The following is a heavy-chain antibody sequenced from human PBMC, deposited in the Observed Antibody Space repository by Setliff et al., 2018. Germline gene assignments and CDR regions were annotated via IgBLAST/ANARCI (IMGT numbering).Heavy chain of an antibody. CDR2: VSGSGGST. D-gene: IGHD6-19*01. Sequence: GSLRLSCAASGFTFISYAMNWVRQAPGKGLEWVSSVSGSGGSTYYADSVKGRFTISRDNSNSTLYLQMNSLTAEDTAVYYCVKDSSGWYYWGQGTLVTVSS. CDR3: VKDSSGWYY. CDR1: GFTFISYA. V-gene: IGHV3-23*01. J-gene: IGHJ4*02.